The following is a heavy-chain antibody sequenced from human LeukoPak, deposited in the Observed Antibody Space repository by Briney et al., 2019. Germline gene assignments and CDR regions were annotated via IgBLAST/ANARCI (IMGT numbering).Heavy chain of an antibody. V-gene: IGHV3-7*01. J-gene: IGHJ6*03. CDR3: ARAEGDYYYYFYMDV. Sequence: GGSLRLSCAASGFMFSSYWMSWVRQAPGKGLEWVADIKEDGSEKSYVDSVKGRFTTSRDNGKNSLYLQMNSLRAEDTAVYYCARAEGDYYYYFYMDVWGKGTTVTVSS. CDR1: GFMFSSYW. CDR2: IKEDGSEK.